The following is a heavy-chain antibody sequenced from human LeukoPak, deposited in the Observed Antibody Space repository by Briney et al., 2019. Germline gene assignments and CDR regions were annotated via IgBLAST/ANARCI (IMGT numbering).Heavy chain of an antibody. CDR2: ISHDGTNK. J-gene: IGHJ5*01. Sequence: PGTSLRLSCEVSTVSFSDFTLYWVRQAPGQGLEWVAMISHDGTNKYYLESVEGRFTISRENFKKTLYLQMNSLREEDTAVYYCARGLEFSSGGGSWGPGTRVTVSA. V-gene: IGHV3-30*04. CDR1: TVSFSDFT. D-gene: IGHD5-18*01. CDR3: ARGLEFSSGGGS.